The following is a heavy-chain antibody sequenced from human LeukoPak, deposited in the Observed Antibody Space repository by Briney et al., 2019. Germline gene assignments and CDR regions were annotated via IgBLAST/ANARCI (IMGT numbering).Heavy chain of an antibody. J-gene: IGHJ4*02. CDR3: ARGRPPPDSNVLKWFGEQGFDY. CDR2: IYTSGSI. D-gene: IGHD3-10*01. Sequence: SETLSLTCAVYGGSFSGYYWSWIRQPAGKGLEWIGRIYTSGSINYNPSLKSRVTISVDTSKNQFSLKLSSVTAADTAVYYCARGRPPPDSNVLKWFGEQGFDYWGQGTLVTVSS. CDR1: GGSFSGYY. V-gene: IGHV4-59*10.